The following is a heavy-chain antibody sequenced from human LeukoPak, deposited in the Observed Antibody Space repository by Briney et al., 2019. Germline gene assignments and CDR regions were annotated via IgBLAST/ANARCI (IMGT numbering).Heavy chain of an antibody. CDR2: IIPIFGTA. Sequence: ASVKVSCKASGGIFSSYAISWVRQAPGQGLEWMGGIIPIFGTANYAQKFQGRVTITADESTSTAYMELSSLRSEDTAVYYCARDRGGGSYVPNWGQGTLVTVSS. J-gene: IGHJ4*02. D-gene: IGHD1-26*01. CDR3: ARDRGGGSYVPN. CDR1: GGIFSSYA. V-gene: IGHV1-69*13.